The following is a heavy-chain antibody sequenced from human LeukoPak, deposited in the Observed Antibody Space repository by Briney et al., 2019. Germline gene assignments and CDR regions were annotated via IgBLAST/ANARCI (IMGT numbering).Heavy chain of an antibody. CDR1: GYTFTAYH. D-gene: IGHD3-16*01. CDR2: IYHPTGGT. J-gene: IGHJ4*02. Sequence: ASVKASCKTSGYTFTAYHMHWVRQAPGQGLEFMGWIYHPTGGTILAEKFQGRVTMTRDTSITTAYMELSGLNFDDTAVYYCVRENWYYDHWGQGTLVTVSS. V-gene: IGHV1-2*02. CDR3: VRENWYYDH.